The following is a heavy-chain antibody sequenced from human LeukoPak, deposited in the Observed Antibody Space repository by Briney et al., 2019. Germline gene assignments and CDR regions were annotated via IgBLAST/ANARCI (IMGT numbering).Heavy chain of an antibody. J-gene: IGHJ4*02. V-gene: IGHV4-4*07. D-gene: IGHD3-16*01. CDR3: ARGRYASGYFDY. CDR1: GGSISSYY. Sequence: ETLSLTCTVSGGSISSYYWSWIRQPAGKGLEWIGRIYISGSTNYNPSLKSRVTISLDTSKNQFSLKLSSVTAADTAVYYCARGRYASGYFDYWGQGTLVTVSS. CDR2: IYISGST.